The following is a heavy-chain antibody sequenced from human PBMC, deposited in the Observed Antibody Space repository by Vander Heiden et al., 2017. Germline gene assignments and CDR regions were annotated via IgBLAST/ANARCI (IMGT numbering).Heavy chain of an antibody. CDR3: ARDRVGGNPRSGMDV. CDR2: IKLDGSEQ. D-gene: IGHD1-26*01. J-gene: IGHJ6*02. Sequence: EVQLVESGGGLVQPVGSLRLSCAASGFTFSNDWMTWVRQAPGKGLEWVANIKLDGSEQYYVDSVKGRFTISRDNAKNSLYLQMNSLGVEDTAVYYCARDRVGGNPRSGMDVWGQGTTVTVSS. V-gene: IGHV3-7*01. CDR1: GFTFSNDW.